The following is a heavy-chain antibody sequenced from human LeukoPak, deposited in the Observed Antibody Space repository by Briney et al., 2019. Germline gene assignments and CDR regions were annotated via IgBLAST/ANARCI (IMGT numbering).Heavy chain of an antibody. D-gene: IGHD3-22*01. Sequence: GASVKVSCKASGYTFTSNDINWLRQATGQRLEWMGWMNPNNGHTGYAQKFQGRVTMTRNTSISTAYMELSSLRSEDTAVYYCARLYYYDSSGYDAFDIWGQGTMVTVSS. CDR2: MNPNNGHT. CDR3: ARLYYYDSSGYDAFDI. V-gene: IGHV1-8*01. CDR1: GYTFTSND. J-gene: IGHJ3*02.